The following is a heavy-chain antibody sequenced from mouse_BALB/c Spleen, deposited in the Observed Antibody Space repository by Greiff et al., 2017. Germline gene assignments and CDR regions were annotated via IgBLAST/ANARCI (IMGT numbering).Heavy chain of an antibody. CDR2: INPGSGGT. CDR3: ARESGADYFDY. CDR1: GYAFTNYL. J-gene: IGHJ2*01. Sequence: QVQLKESGAELVRPGTSVKVSCKASGYAFTNYLIEWVKQRPGQGLEWIGVINPGSGGTNYNEKFKGKATLTADKSSSTAYMQLSSLTSDDSAVYFCARESGADYFDYWGQGTTLTVSA. D-gene: IGHD1-3*01. V-gene: IGHV1-54*01.